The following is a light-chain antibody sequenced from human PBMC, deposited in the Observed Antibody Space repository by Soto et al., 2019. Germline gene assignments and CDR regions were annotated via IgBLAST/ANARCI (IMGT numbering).Light chain of an antibody. CDR3: QSYDTSLSGSV. J-gene: IGLJ2*01. CDR1: SSNIGAGYD. Sequence: QSVLTQPPSVSGAPGQRVTISCTGSSSNIGAGYDVHWYQQLPGTAPKLLIYDNSNRPSGVLDRCSGSKSGSTASLAITSVLDEDDADYYCQSYDTSLSGSVFGGGTKLTVL. V-gene: IGLV1-40*01. CDR2: DNS.